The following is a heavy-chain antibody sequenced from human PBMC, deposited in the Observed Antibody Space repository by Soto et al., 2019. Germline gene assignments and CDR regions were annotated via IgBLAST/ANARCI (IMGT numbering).Heavy chain of an antibody. D-gene: IGHD2-15*01. CDR1: GFTFCSYA. CDR3: ARAGCDGGSCYTLVGLRYGMDV. Sequence: QVQLVESGGGVVQPGRSLRLSCAASGFTFCSYAMYWVRQAPGKGLEWVAVISYDGNNKYYADSVKGRFTISRDNSKNTLYLQMNSVRAEDMAVYYCARAGCDGGSCYTLVGLRYGMDVWGQGTTVTVSS. V-gene: IGHV3-30-3*01. CDR2: ISYDGNNK. J-gene: IGHJ6*02.